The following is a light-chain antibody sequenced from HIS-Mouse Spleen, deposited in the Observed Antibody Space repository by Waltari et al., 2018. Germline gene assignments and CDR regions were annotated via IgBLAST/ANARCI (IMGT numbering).Light chain of an antibody. CDR1: SSSVGGYNY. Sequence: QSALTQPASVSGSPGQSITYPCTGTSSSVGGYNYVPWYQQHPGKAPKLMIYDVSNRPSGVSNRFSGSKSGNTASLTISGLQAEDEADYYCSSYTSSSTLVFGGGTKLTVL. J-gene: IGLJ2*01. CDR3: SSYTSSSTLV. CDR2: DVS. V-gene: IGLV2-14*03.